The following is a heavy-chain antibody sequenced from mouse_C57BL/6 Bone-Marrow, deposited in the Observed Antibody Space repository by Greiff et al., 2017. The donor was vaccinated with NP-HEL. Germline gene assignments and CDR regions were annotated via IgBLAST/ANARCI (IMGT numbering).Heavy chain of an antibody. V-gene: IGHV1-72*01. D-gene: IGHD2-9*01. Sequence: VQLQQSGAELVKPGASVKLSCKASGYTFTSYWMHWVKQRPGRGLEWIGRIDPNSGGTKYNEKFKSKATLTVDKPSSTAYMQLSSLTSEDSAVYYCARDRLSYYGYDGYAMDYWGQGTSVTVSS. CDR3: ARDRLSYYGYDGYAMDY. CDR2: IDPNSGGT. CDR1: GYTFTSYW. J-gene: IGHJ4*01.